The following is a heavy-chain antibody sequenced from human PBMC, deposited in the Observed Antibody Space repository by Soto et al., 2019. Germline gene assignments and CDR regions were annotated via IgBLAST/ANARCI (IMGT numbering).Heavy chain of an antibody. Sequence: GGSLRLSCAASGFNLSHPWMTWVRQAAGKGLEWVGRIKSETDGGTADYAAPVKGRITISRDDSKNTVYLQMNSLKTEDTAVYYCTTGIHYDLLTGYHDVAYWGQGTLVTVSS. D-gene: IGHD3-9*01. CDR1: GFNLSHPW. V-gene: IGHV3-15*01. J-gene: IGHJ4*02. CDR3: TTGIHYDLLTGYHDVAY. CDR2: IKSETDGGTA.